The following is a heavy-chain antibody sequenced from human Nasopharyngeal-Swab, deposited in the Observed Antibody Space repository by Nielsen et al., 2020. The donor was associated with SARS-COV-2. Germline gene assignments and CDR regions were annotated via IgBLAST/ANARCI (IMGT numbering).Heavy chain of an antibody. J-gene: IGHJ4*02. CDR3: TRVVVGCSSTSCHPYYFDY. CDR2: IRNKANGGTT. Sequence: VRQMPGKGLEWVGFIRNKANGGTTEYAASVKGRFTISRDDSKSIAYLQMNSLKTEDTAVYYCTRVVVGCSSTSCHPYYFDYWGQGTLVTVSS. D-gene: IGHD2-2*01. V-gene: IGHV3-49*02.